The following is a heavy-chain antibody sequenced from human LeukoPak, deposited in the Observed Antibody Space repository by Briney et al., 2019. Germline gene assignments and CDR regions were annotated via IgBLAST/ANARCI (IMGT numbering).Heavy chain of an antibody. Sequence: GGSLRLSCAASGFTFYNYAMSWVRQAPGKGLEWVSSISSSSSYIYYADSVKGRFTISRDNAKNSLYLQMNSLRAEDTAVYYCARKRGLKAFDIWGQGTMVTVSS. J-gene: IGHJ3*02. CDR2: ISSSSSYI. V-gene: IGHV3-21*01. D-gene: IGHD3-16*01. CDR1: GFTFYNYA. CDR3: ARKRGLKAFDI.